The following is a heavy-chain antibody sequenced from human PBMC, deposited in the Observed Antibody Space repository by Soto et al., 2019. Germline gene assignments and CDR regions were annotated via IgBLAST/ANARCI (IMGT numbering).Heavy chain of an antibody. CDR1: GASISGFY. CDR3: VRYGTKTLRDWFYP. J-gene: IGHJ5*02. CDR2: IYATGTT. V-gene: IGHV4-4*07. Sequence: PSETLSLTCTVSGASISGFYWSWIRKSAGKGLEWIGRIYATGTTDYNPSLKSRVMMSVDTSKKQFSLKLRSVTAADTAVYYCVRYGTKTLRDWFYPWGQGSSVTVSS. D-gene: IGHD1-1*01.